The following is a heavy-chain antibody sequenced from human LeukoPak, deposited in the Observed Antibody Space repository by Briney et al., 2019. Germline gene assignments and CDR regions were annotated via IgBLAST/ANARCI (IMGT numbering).Heavy chain of an antibody. J-gene: IGHJ4*02. Sequence: SETLSLTCTVSGGSINNGGYYWSWIRQHPGKGLEWIGYIYYSGSTNFNPSLKSRVTISVDTSKNQFSLKLSSVTAADTAVYYCARGTDSLADPADFDYWGQGTLVTVSS. CDR2: IYYSGST. D-gene: IGHD3-16*01. CDR3: ARGTDSLADPADFDY. V-gene: IGHV4-61*08. CDR1: GGSINNGGYY.